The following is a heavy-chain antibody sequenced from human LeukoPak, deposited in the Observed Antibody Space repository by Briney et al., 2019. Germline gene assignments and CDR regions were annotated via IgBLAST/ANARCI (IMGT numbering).Heavy chain of an antibody. Sequence: ASVKVSCKASGYTFTSYYMHWVRQAPGQGLEWMGIINPSGGSTSYTQKFQGRVTMTRDTSTSTVYMELSSLRSEDTAVYYCAREREQWLALDYWGQGTLVTVSS. V-gene: IGHV1-46*01. CDR3: AREREQWLALDY. J-gene: IGHJ4*02. CDR1: GYTFTSYY. CDR2: INPSGGST. D-gene: IGHD6-19*01.